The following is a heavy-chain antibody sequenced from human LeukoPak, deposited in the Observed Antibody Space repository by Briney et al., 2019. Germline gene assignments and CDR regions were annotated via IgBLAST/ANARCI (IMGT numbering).Heavy chain of an antibody. D-gene: IGHD5-24*01. J-gene: IGHJ5*02. CDR1: GVSITYYY. CDR2: TYHGGSA. Sequence: SETLSLTCAVSGVSITYYYWGWIRQPPGKRLEWIGYTYHGGSAKYNPSLESRVTISMDTSRNQFSLNLTSVTAADTAVYYCAKDRSQLHRRPLGWFDTWGQGTLVTVSS. V-gene: IGHV4-59*12. CDR3: AKDRSQLHRRPLGWFDT.